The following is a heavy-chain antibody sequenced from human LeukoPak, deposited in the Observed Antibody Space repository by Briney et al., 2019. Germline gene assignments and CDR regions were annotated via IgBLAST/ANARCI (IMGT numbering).Heavy chain of an antibody. Sequence: GGSLRLSCEASGFTFGTFWMSWVRQAPGKGLEWVSSISRSSSYINYVDSVKGRFTISRDNAKNSLYLQMNSLRAEDTAVYYCARDGDPAYYYYMDVWGKGTTVTVSS. D-gene: IGHD6-25*01. CDR2: ISRSSSYI. CDR3: ARDGDPAYYYYMDV. V-gene: IGHV3-21*01. CDR1: GFTFGTFW. J-gene: IGHJ6*03.